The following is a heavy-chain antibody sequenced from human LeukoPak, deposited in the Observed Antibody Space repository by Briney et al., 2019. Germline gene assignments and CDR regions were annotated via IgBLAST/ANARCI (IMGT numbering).Heavy chain of an antibody. CDR3: TRTGLGYSLGNGLDA. CDR2: ISHDSTAR. CDR1: GFSIIGYA. J-gene: IGHJ5*02. V-gene: IGHV3-30*03. D-gene: IGHD5-18*01. Sequence: QPGGSLRLSCVASGFSIIGYAMYWVRQAPGKGPEFVASISHDSTARYRDSVKGRFTISRDTSENTVYLQMSSLRVEDTAVYYCTRTGLGYSLGNGLDAWGQGTLVTVSS.